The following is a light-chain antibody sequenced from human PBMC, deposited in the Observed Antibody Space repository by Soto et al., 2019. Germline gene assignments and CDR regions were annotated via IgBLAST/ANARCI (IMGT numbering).Light chain of an antibody. V-gene: IGKV2-28*01. CDR2: LGS. CDR3: MQALQTPFT. Sequence: DIVMTQSSLSLPVTPGEPASISCRSSQSLLHSNGHNYLNWYLQKPGQSPQLLIYLGSNRASGVPDRFSGSGSGTDFTLKISRVEAEDVGVYYCMQALQTPFTFGPGTKVDIK. J-gene: IGKJ3*01. CDR1: QSLLHSNGHNY.